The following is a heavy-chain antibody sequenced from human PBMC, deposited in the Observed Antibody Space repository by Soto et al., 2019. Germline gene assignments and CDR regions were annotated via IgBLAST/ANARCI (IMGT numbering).Heavy chain of an antibody. D-gene: IGHD6-13*01. CDR1: GYTFTGYY. CDR2: INPNSGGT. CDR3: ASDSPYSSSWYRDYYYGMDV. V-gene: IGHV1-2*02. J-gene: IGHJ6*02. Sequence: ASVKVSCKASGYTFTGYYMHWVRQAPGQGLEWMGWINPNSGGTNYAQKFQGRVTMTRDTSISTAYMELSRLRSDDTAVYYCASDSPYSSSWYRDYYYGMDVRGQGTTVTVSS.